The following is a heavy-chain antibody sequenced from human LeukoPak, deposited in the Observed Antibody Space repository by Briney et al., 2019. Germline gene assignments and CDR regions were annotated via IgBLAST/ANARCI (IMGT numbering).Heavy chain of an antibody. CDR3: ARGRREGYCSGSSCHTP. CDR1: GFAFSGYS. V-gene: IGHV3-21*01. Sequence: PGGSLRLSCAASGFAFSGYSMNWVRQAPGKGLEWVSFISGSSAYKYYSDSVKGRFTISRDNAKNSLYLQMNSLRAEDTAVYYCARGRREGYCSGSSCHTPWGQGTLVTVSS. J-gene: IGHJ5*02. CDR2: ISGSSAYK. D-gene: IGHD2-15*01.